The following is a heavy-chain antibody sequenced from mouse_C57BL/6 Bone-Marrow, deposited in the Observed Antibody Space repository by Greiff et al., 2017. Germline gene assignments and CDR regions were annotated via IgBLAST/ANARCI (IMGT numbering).Heavy chain of an antibody. D-gene: IGHD2-3*01. J-gene: IGHJ3*01. V-gene: IGHV14-4*01. CDR3: TTGYDWFAY. Sequence: EVQLQQSGAELVRPGASVKLSCTASGFNIKDDYMHWVKQRPEQGLEWIGWIDPENRDTEYASKFQGKATITADTSSNTAYLQLSSLTSEDTAVYYCTTGYDWFAYWGQGTLVTVSA. CDR1: GFNIKDDY. CDR2: IDPENRDT.